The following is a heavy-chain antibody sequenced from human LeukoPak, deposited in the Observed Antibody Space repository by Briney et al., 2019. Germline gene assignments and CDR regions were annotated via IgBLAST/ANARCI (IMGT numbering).Heavy chain of an antibody. J-gene: IGHJ4*02. D-gene: IGHD5-18*01. V-gene: IGHV4-59*01. Sequence: SETLSLTCTVSGGSIPSYYWSWIRQPPGMGLEWIGYIYYDGSTNYNPSLKSRVTISVDTSNNRFSLRLTSVTAADTAVYYCASGGYSYGHTAYYFDYWGQGTLVTVSS. CDR3: ASGGYSYGHTAYYFDY. CDR1: GGSIPSYY. CDR2: IYYDGST.